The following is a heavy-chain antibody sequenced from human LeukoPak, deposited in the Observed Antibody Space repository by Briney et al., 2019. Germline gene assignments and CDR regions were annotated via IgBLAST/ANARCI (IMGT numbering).Heavy chain of an antibody. Sequence: GRSMRLSCAASGFTFSSYGMHWVRQAPGKGLEWVAVISYDGSNKYYADSVKGRFTISRDNSKNTLYLQMNSLRAEDTAVYYCAKARCYYGSGRSYYFDYWGQGTLVTVSS. J-gene: IGHJ4*02. D-gene: IGHD3-10*01. CDR3: AKARCYYGSGRSYYFDY. CDR2: ISYDGSNK. V-gene: IGHV3-30*18. CDR1: GFTFSSYG.